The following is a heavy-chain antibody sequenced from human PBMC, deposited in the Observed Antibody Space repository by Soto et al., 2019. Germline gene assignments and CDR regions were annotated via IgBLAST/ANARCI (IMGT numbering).Heavy chain of an antibody. J-gene: IGHJ4*02. CDR2: ISVYNGNT. V-gene: IGHV1-18*01. Sequence: QVQLVQSGVEVKKPGASVKVSCKASGYTFPNYGISWVRQAPGQGLEWLGWISVYNGNTKYAQQLQGRVTMTTDPSTSTAYMELRNLRSANTAVYYCAIAINRSDGYNEFADGGQGTLVTVS. D-gene: IGHD5-12*01. CDR3: AIAINRSDGYNEFAD. CDR1: GYTFPNYG.